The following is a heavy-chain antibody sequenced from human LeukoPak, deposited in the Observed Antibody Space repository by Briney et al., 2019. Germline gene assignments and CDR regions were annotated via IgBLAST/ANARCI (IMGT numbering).Heavy chain of an antibody. D-gene: IGHD3-22*01. CDR1: GFTFSIYS. V-gene: IGHV3-30*03. CDR3: ARDQTAGYSDY. CDR2: ISRDGTNK. Sequence: GGSLRLSCAASGFTFSIYSMNWVRQAPGKGLEWVAVISRDGTNKYYADSVKGRFTISRDNSKNTVYLQMNSQSAEDTAVYYCARDQTAGYSDYWGQGTLVTVSS. J-gene: IGHJ4*02.